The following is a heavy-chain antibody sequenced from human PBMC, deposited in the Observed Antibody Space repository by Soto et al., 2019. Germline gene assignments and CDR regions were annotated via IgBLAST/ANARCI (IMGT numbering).Heavy chain of an antibody. CDR1: GFTFSNYA. CDR2: ISDSGDNT. D-gene: IGHD6-19*01. CDR3: AKDPDTFQYSSGWSPYMDV. J-gene: IGHJ6*02. V-gene: IGHV3-23*01. Sequence: GGSLRLSCAASGFTFSNYAMNWVRQAPGKGLEWVSGISDSGDNTFYADSVRGRFTVSRDNSKNTLYLQMDSLRAEDTAVFYCAKDPDTFQYSSGWSPYMDVWGQGTTVTVSS.